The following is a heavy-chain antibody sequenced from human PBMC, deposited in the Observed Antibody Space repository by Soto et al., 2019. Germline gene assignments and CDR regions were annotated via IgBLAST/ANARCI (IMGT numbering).Heavy chain of an antibody. Sequence: SETLSLTCTVSGGSISSYYWSWIRQPPGKGLEWIGYIYYSGSTNYNPSLKSRVTISVDTSKNQFSLKLSSVTAADTAVYYCARLTIQVFPDVWSGYDYWGQGTLVTVSS. CDR2: IYYSGST. CDR1: GGSISSYY. J-gene: IGHJ4*02. D-gene: IGHD3-3*01. V-gene: IGHV4-59*01. CDR3: ARLTIQVFPDVWSGYDY.